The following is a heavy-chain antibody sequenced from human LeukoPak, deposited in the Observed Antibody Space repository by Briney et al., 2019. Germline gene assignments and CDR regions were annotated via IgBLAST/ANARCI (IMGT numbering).Heavy chain of an antibody. J-gene: IGHJ4*02. Sequence: ASVKVSCKASGGTFSSYAISWVRQAPGQGLEWMGGIIPIFGTANYAQKFQGRVTITTDESTSTAYMELSSLRSEDTAVYYCASCTYYYDSSGYSGFDYWGQGTLVTVSS. D-gene: IGHD3-22*01. CDR3: ASCTYYYDSSGYSGFDY. V-gene: IGHV1-69*05. CDR1: GGTFSSYA. CDR2: IIPIFGTA.